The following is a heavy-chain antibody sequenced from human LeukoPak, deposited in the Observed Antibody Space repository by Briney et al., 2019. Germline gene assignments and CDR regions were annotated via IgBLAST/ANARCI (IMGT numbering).Heavy chain of an antibody. CDR3: TIHMYDGYEGSSDTTMVRSP. V-gene: IGHV3-21*01. J-gene: IGHJ5*02. CDR2: TSVTSSDI. D-gene: IGHD5-18*01. Sequence: GGSLRLSCAASGFTFSTYAMNWVRQAAGKVLEWLSSTSVTSSDIYYAASVKGRFIISRDNAKNSLYLQMNSLRAEDTAVYYCTIHMYDGYEGSSDTTMVRSPWGQGTLVTVSS. CDR1: GFTFSTYA.